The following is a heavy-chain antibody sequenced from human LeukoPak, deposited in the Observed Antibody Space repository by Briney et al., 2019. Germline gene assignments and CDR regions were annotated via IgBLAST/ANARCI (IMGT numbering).Heavy chain of an antibody. V-gene: IGHV7-4-1*02. CDR2: INTNTGNP. CDR1: GYTFTSYA. Sequence: GASVKVSCKASGYTFTSYAMNWVRQAPGQGLEWMGWINTNTGNPTYAQGFTGRFVFSLDTSVSTAYLQISSLKAEDTAVYYCATGFTVVTPNDAFDIWGQGTLVTVSS. J-gene: IGHJ3*02. D-gene: IGHD4-23*01. CDR3: ATGFTVVTPNDAFDI.